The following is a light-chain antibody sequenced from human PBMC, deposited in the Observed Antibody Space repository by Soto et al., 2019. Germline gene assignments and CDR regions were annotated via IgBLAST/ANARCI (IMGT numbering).Light chain of an antibody. Sequence: QSALTQPPSASGSPGQSVPISCTGTGSDIGAYNYVSWYQQYPGKAPKVMIYDVIKRPSGVPDRFSGSKSGNTASLTVSGLRADDEAVYYCSSFVGGDSFDVIFGGGTKLTVL. CDR1: GSDIGAYNY. CDR2: DVI. CDR3: SSFVGGDSFDVI. J-gene: IGLJ2*01. V-gene: IGLV2-8*01.